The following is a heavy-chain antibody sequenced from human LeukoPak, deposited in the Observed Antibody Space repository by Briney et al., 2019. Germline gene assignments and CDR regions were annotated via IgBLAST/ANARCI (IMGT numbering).Heavy chain of an antibody. Sequence: PGGSLRLSCAASGFTFSSYSMNWVRQAPGKGLEWVSSISSSSSYIYYADSVKGRFTISRDNAKNSLYLQMNSLRAEDTAVYYCARDRAYIAAAYMDVWGKGTAVTVSS. CDR2: ISSSSSYI. D-gene: IGHD6-25*01. CDR1: GFTFSSYS. V-gene: IGHV3-21*01. CDR3: ARDRAYIAAAYMDV. J-gene: IGHJ6*03.